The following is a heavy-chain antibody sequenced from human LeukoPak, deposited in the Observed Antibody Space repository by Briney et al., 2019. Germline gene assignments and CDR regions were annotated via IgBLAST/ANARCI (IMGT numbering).Heavy chain of an antibody. J-gene: IGHJ4*02. V-gene: IGHV7-4-1*02. CDR1: GYTFTSYG. D-gene: IGHD6-19*01. CDR3: ARVFRRAVAAVHPFGY. Sequence: ASVKVSCKASGYTFTSYGISWVRQAPGQGLEWMGWINTNTGNPTYAQGFTGRFVFSLDTSVSTAYLQISSLKAEDTAVYYCARVFRRAVAAVHPFGYWGQGTLVTVSS. CDR2: INTNTGNP.